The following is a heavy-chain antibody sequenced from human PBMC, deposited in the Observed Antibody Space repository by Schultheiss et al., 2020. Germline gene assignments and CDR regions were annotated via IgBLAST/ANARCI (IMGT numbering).Heavy chain of an antibody. Sequence: GGSLRLSCAASGFTFSSYAMHWVRQAPGKGPEWVSAISGSGGSTYYADSVKGRFTISRDNSKNTLYLQMNSLRAEDTAVYYCARNDYPFYYGMDVWGQGTTVTVSS. CDR2: ISGSGGST. V-gene: IGHV3-23*01. CDR3: ARNDYPFYYGMDV. CDR1: GFTFSSYA. J-gene: IGHJ6*02. D-gene: IGHD4-11*01.